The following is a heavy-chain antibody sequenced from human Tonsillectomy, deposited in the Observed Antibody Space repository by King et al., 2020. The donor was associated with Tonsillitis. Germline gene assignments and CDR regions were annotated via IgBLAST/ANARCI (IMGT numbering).Heavy chain of an antibody. CDR3: ARDTGGWRAFDF. J-gene: IGHJ4*02. CDR2: ISPDDGGT. Sequence: VQLVESGADVKKPGASVKVSCRASGYTFTGYSIHWVRQAPGQGLQWMGRISPDDGGTYYALSFEDRCTMTRDTSSTTAYMELTSLRSDDTAVYFCARDTGGWRAFDFWGQGTLVTVSS. CDR1: GYTFTGYS. V-gene: IGHV1-2*06. D-gene: IGHD6-19*01.